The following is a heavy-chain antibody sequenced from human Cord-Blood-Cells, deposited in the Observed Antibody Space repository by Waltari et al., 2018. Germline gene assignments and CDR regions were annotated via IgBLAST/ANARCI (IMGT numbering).Heavy chain of an antibody. CDR1: GITFSACA. V-gene: IGHV3-73*01. J-gene: IGHJ4*02. D-gene: IGHD3-22*01. CDR2: IRSKANSYAT. CDR3: TSNRNY. Sequence: EVQLVESGGGLVQPGGSLKLSCEASGITFSACAMHWVRQPSGKGVEWVGRIRSKANSYATAYAASVKGRFTISRDDSKNTAYLQMNSLKTEDTAVYYCTSNRNYWGQGTLVTVSS.